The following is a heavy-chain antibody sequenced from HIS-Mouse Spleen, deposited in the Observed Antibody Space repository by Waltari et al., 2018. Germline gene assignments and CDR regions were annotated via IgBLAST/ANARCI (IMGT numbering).Heavy chain of an antibody. CDR2: NYYSGST. Sequence: QVQLQESGPGLVKPSQTLSLTCTVSGGSISSGGYYWSWIRQHPGKGLEWIGYNYYSGSTDYSPSLKSRVTRSVDTSKNQFSLKLSSVTAADTAVYYCARSPYYDFWSGYSDNWFDPWGQGTLVTVFS. D-gene: IGHD3-3*01. V-gene: IGHV4-31*03. J-gene: IGHJ5*02. CDR3: ARSPYYDFWSGYSDNWFDP. CDR1: GGSISSGGYY.